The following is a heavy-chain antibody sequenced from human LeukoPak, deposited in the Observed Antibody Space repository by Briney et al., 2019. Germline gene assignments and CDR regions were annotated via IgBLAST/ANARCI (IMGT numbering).Heavy chain of an antibody. CDR1: GYTLTELS. CDR3: ATDYGGGYSYGNLDY. CDR2: LDPEDGET. J-gene: IGHJ4*02. V-gene: IGHV1-24*01. D-gene: IGHD5-18*01. Sequence: ASVKVSCKVSGYTLTELSMHWVRQAPGKGLEWMGGLDPEDGETIYAQKFQGRVTMTEDTSTDTAYMELSSLGSEDTAVYYCATDYGGGYSYGNLDYWGQGTLVTVSS.